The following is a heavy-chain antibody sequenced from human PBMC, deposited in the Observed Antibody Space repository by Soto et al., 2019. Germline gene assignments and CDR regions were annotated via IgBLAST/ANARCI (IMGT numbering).Heavy chain of an antibody. D-gene: IGHD2-15*01. Sequence: QVQLVQSGAEVKKPGSSVKVSCKASGGTFSSYAISWVRQAPGQGLEWMGGIIPIFGTANYAQKFQGRVTLSADESTSTAYMELRSLRSEDTAVYYWASAKGTGYCSGGSCPWGGMDGWGQGTTVTVSS. CDR3: ASAKGTGYCSGGSCPWGGMDG. V-gene: IGHV1-69*12. CDR2: IIPIFGTA. CDR1: GGTFSSYA. J-gene: IGHJ6*02.